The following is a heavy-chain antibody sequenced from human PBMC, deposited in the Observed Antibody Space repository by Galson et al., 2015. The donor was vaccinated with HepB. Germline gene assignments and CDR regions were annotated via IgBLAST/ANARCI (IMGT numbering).Heavy chain of an antibody. CDR1: GFTVSNNY. D-gene: IGHD4-17*01. CDR2: IYSGGNT. CDR3: ARRGYGDYSPFDY. V-gene: IGHV3-53*01. J-gene: IGHJ4*02. Sequence: SLRLSCAVSGFTVSNNYMSWVRQAPGKGLEWVSIIYSGGNTYHADSVKGRSTTSRDNSNNIVYLQMNRLRAEDTAVYYCARRGYGDYSPFDYWGQGTLVTVSS.